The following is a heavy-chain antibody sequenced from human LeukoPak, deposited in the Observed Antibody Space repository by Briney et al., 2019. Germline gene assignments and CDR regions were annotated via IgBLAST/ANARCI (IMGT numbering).Heavy chain of an antibody. Sequence: SETLSLTCDVSGGSISRTNWWSWVRQSPGQGLEWIEEISLSGRTNYNPSLQSRVTMSLDESKNQLSLDLASVTAADTAVYYCSRESGAFSPFGYWGQGTLVTVHS. V-gene: IGHV4-4*02. CDR2: ISLSGRT. CDR3: SRESGAFSPFGY. CDR1: GGSISRTNW. J-gene: IGHJ4*02. D-gene: IGHD1-26*01.